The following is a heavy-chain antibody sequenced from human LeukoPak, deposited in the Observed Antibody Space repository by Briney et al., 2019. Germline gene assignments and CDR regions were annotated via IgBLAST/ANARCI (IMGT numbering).Heavy chain of an antibody. J-gene: IGHJ4*02. CDR3: ARGNSSSCPPDY. Sequence: KASETLSLTCAVYGGSFSGYYWSWIRQPPGKGLEWIGEIDHSGSTNYNPSLKSRVTISVDTSKNQFSLKLSSVTAADTAVYYCARGNSSSCPPDYWGQGTLVTVSS. V-gene: IGHV4-34*01. CDR1: GGSFSGYY. D-gene: IGHD6-13*01. CDR2: IDHSGST.